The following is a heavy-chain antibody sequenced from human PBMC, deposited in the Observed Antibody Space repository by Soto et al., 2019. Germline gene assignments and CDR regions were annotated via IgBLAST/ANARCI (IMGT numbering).Heavy chain of an antibody. CDR1: GYTFTSYG. CDR3: ARGRYGDY. V-gene: IGHV1-18*01. Sequence: QVHLVQSGAEVKKPGASVKVSCKGSGYTFTSYGITWVRQAPGQGLEWMGWISAHNGNTDYAQKLQGRVTVTRDTSTSTAYMELRRLRSGDPAVYYCARGRYGDYWGQGALVTVSS. CDR2: ISAHNGNT. D-gene: IGHD1-1*01. J-gene: IGHJ4*02.